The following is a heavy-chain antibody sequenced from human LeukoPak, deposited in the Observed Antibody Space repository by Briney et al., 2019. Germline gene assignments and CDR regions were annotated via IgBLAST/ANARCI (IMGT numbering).Heavy chain of an antibody. CDR3: ARDSALHSGRDFDY. Sequence: AASVTVSCKASGYTFTSYGISWVRQAPGQGLEWMGWISAYNGNTNYAQKLQGRVTMTTDTSTSTAYMELRSLRSDDTAVYYCARDSALHSGRDFDYWGQGTLVTVSS. D-gene: IGHD1-26*01. CDR2: ISAYNGNT. V-gene: IGHV1-18*01. CDR1: GYTFTSYG. J-gene: IGHJ4*02.